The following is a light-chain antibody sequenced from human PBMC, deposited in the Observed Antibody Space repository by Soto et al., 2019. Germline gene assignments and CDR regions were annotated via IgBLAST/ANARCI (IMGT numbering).Light chain of an antibody. Sequence: EIVLTQSPATLSLSPGERATLSCRASQTVSTYLTWYQQKPGQAPRLLIYGASNRATGIPARFSGSGSGTDFTLTISSLEPEDFAVYYCQQQATFGQGTKVEIK. CDR3: QQQAT. J-gene: IGKJ1*01. CDR2: GAS. CDR1: QTVSTY. V-gene: IGKV3-11*01.